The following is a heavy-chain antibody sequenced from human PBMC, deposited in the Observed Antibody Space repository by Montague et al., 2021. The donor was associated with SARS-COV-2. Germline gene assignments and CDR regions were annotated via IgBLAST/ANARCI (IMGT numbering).Heavy chain of an antibody. CDR2: IKAGNT. D-gene: IGHD6-25*01. Sequence: SLRLSCAASGFSVSDSYMSLFRQAPGKGPEWVSIIKAGNTYYTDSVKGRFTMSRDNSKNTLSLQMNSLRDEDTAVYYCARGLQQRSNFDYWGQGTLVTVSS. J-gene: IGHJ4*02. V-gene: IGHV3-53*01. CDR1: GFSVSDSY. CDR3: ARGLQQRSNFDY.